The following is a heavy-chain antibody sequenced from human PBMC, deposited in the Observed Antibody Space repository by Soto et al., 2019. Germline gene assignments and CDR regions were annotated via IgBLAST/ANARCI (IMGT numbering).Heavy chain of an antibody. CDR2: ISSSSSYI. Sequence: GGSLRLSCAASGFTFRTYSMNWVRQAPGKGLEWVSSISSSSSYIYYADSVKGRFTISRDNAKISLYLQMNSLRAEDTAVYYCARDGASNWGFAFDIWGQGTMVTVSS. V-gene: IGHV3-21*01. J-gene: IGHJ3*02. D-gene: IGHD7-27*01. CDR3: ARDGASNWGFAFDI. CDR1: GFTFRTYS.